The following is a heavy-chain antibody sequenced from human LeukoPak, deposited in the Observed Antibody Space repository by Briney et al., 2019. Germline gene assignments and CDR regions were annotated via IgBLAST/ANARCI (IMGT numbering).Heavy chain of an antibody. Sequence: SETLSLTCTVSGGSISGSSYYWGWIRQPPGKGLEWIGSIYYGGSTYYNPSLKSRVTISVDTSKNQFSLKLNSVTATDTAVYYCARDRAHCGGTSCPSHNFDLWGQGTLVTVSS. CDR3: ARDRAHCGGTSCPSHNFDL. J-gene: IGHJ4*02. D-gene: IGHD2-2*01. CDR1: GGSISGSSYY. V-gene: IGHV4-39*02. CDR2: IYYGGST.